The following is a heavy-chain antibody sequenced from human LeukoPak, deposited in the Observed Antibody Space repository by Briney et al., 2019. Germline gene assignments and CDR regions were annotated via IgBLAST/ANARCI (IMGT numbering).Heavy chain of an antibody. V-gene: IGHV4-31*03. Sequence: SQTLSLTYTVPGYSVNSGAHYWSWIRQYPGKGLEWIGQIFFTGRTDYNPSLKSRLTISIDTSKNQFSMELSSVSVADTATYFCARDRASGMDFWGQGTLVTVSS. D-gene: IGHD3-10*01. CDR1: GYSVNSGAHY. CDR2: IFFTGRT. CDR3: ARDRASGMDF. J-gene: IGHJ4*02.